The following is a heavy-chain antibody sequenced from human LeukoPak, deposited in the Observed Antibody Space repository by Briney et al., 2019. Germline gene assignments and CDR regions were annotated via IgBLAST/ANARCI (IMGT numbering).Heavy chain of an antibody. V-gene: IGHV3-21*01. CDR2: VFSTSSYK. D-gene: IGHD2-8*02. CDR3: VRDPTYWSYYFDY. J-gene: IGHJ4*02. Sequence: PGGSLRLSCAASGFTFGSYSMNWVRQAPGKGLEWVASVFSTSSYKYYADSVNGRFTISRDNAKDSLYLQMNSLRAEDTAVYYCVRDPTYWSYYFDYWGQGILVTVSS. CDR1: GFTFGSYS.